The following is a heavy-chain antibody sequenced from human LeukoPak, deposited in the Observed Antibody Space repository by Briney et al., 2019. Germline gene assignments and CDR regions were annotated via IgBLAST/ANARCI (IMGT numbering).Heavy chain of an antibody. Sequence: GGSLRLSCATSGFSFSDAWMNWVRQAPGKGLEWVGRIRRNSDGGTIDYAAPVKGRFALSRDDSKNTLYLHMSSLQTEDTAVYYCATDFYDSTWGQGTLVTVSS. CDR2: IRRNSDGGTI. D-gene: IGHD2/OR15-2a*01. J-gene: IGHJ5*02. CDR3: ATDFYDST. CDR1: GFSFSDAW. V-gene: IGHV3-15*07.